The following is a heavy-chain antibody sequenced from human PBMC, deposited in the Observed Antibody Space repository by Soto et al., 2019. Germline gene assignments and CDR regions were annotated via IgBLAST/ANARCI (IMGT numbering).Heavy chain of an antibody. J-gene: IGHJ6*02. Sequence: ASVKVSCKASGYTFTSYGISWVRQAPGQGLEWMGWISAYNGNTNYAQKLRGRVTMTRDTSTSTAYMELRRLRSDDTAVYYCARDRAEITMVRGAPKPLYYYYGMDVWGQGTTVTSP. D-gene: IGHD3-10*01. CDR1: GYTFTSYG. CDR2: ISAYNGNT. V-gene: IGHV1-18*01. CDR3: ARDRAEITMVRGAPKPLYYYYGMDV.